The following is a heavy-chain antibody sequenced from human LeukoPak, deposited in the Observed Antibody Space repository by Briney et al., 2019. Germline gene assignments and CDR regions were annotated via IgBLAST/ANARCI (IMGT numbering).Heavy chain of an antibody. CDR3: ARGEEFQFSIVVVPAARPRVFDY. D-gene: IGHD2-2*01. V-gene: IGHV4-34*01. CDR2: INHSGST. CDR1: GGSFSGYY. J-gene: IGHJ4*02. Sequence: SETLSLTCAVYGGSFSGYYWSWIRQPPGKGLEWIGEINHSGSTNYNPSLKSRVTISVDTSKNQFSLKLSSVTAADTAVYYCARGEEFQFSIVVVPAARPRVFDYWLQGTLVTVSS.